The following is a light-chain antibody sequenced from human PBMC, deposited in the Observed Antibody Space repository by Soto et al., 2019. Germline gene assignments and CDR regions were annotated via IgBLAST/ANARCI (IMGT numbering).Light chain of an antibody. CDR2: DAS. J-gene: IGKJ1*01. CDR3: QEYNNWPPRS. V-gene: IGKV3-15*01. Sequence: IVMTQSPATLSVSPGEGATLSCRASQSVNSNLAWYQQRPGQAPRLLIYDASTRATGIPTRFSGSGSGTEFTLSIGSLQSEDFAVYYCQEYNNWPPRSFGQGTKVDIK. CDR1: QSVNSN.